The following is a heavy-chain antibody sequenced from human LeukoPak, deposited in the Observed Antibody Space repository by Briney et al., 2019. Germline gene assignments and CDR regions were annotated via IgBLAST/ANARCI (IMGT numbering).Heavy chain of an antibody. CDR2: INAGNGNT. J-gene: IGHJ3*02. Sequence: ASVKVSCKASGYTFTSYAMHWVRQAPGQRLEWMGWINAGNGNTKYSQKFQGRVTITRDTSASTAYMELSSLRSEDTAVYYCARNMGSSWYDAFDIWGQGTMVTVSS. CDR3: ARNMGSSWYDAFDI. D-gene: IGHD6-13*01. CDR1: GYTFTSYA. V-gene: IGHV1-3*01.